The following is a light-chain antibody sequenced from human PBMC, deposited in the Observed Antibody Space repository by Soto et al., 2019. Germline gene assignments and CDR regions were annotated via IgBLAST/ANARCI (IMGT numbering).Light chain of an antibody. J-gene: IGKJ1*01. CDR3: QQFNKSPRT. CDR1: QGISSW. V-gene: IGKV1-12*01. Sequence: DIQMTQSPSAVSASVGDRVTITCRASQGISSWLAWYQQTHGQPPRLLISGASSRDTGIPDRFSGSGSGTEFTLTISSLQSEDFEIYYCQQFNKSPRTFGQGTKVDIK. CDR2: GAS.